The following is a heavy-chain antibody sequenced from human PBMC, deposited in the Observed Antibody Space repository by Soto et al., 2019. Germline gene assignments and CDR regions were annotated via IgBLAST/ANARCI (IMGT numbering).Heavy chain of an antibody. D-gene: IGHD3-3*01. Sequence: GASVKVSCKASGYTFTSYDINWVRQATGQGLEWMGWMNPNSGNTGYAQKFQGRVTMTRNTSISTAYMELSSLRSEDTAVYYCAHSYYGFWSGYGSDDYYYMDVWGKGTTVTVSS. CDR1: GYTFTSYD. CDR3: AHSYYGFWSGYGSDDYYYMDV. J-gene: IGHJ6*03. V-gene: IGHV1-8*01. CDR2: MNPNSGNT.